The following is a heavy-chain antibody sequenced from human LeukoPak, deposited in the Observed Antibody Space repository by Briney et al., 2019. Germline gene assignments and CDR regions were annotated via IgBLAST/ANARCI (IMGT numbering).Heavy chain of an antibody. J-gene: IGHJ4*02. D-gene: IGHD3-22*01. CDR3: ARGSHDSSGYYYFDH. CDR2: INHSGST. CDR1: GGPFSGYY. Sequence: SETLSLTCAVYGGPFSGYYWSWVRQPPGKGLEWIGEINHSGSTNYNPSLKSRVTISVDTSKNQFSLKLSSVTAADTAVYYCARGSHDSSGYYYFDHWGQGTLVTVSS. V-gene: IGHV4-34*01.